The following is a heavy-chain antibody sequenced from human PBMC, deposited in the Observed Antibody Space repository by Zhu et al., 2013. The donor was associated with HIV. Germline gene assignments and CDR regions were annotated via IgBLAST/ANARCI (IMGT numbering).Heavy chain of an antibody. CDR1: GYTLTELS. Sequence: QVQLVQSGAEVKKPGSSVRVSCKVLGYTLTELSIHWVRQGPGKGLEWMGWMNPNSGNTGYAQKFQGRVTITRNTSISTAYLELSSLRSEDTAVYYCARGLYSTSSKAFDIWGQGTMVTVSS. V-gene: IGHV1-8*03. CDR3: ARGLYSTSSKAFDI. D-gene: IGHD6-6*01. J-gene: IGHJ3*02. CDR2: MNPNSGNT.